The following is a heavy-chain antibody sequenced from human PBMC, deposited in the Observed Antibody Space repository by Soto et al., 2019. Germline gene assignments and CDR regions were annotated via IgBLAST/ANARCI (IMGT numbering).Heavy chain of an antibody. Sequence: PGGSLRLSCAASGFTFSNYGMHWVRQAPGKGLEWVAVISYDGSNKYYTDSVKGRFTISRDNSRDTLHLQMNSLRAEDTAVYYCAKDHYGDLYYFDFWGQGTLVTVSS. CDR2: ISYDGSNK. V-gene: IGHV3-30*18. CDR3: AKDHYGDLYYFDF. J-gene: IGHJ4*02. CDR1: GFTFSNYG. D-gene: IGHD4-17*01.